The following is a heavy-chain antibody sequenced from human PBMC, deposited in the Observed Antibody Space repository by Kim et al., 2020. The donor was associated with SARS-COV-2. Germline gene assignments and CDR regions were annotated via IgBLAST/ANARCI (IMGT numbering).Heavy chain of an antibody. CDR3: ARGNSLDYFDY. J-gene: IGHJ4*02. CDR1: GFSVSGHY. Sequence: GGSLRLSCAASGFSVSGHYMTWVRQAPGKGLEWVSVIYGGGSTYYADSAKGRFSISRHNTNNSLDLPMNSLRVEDTAAYYCARGNSLDYFDYWGQGTPVT. V-gene: IGHV3-53*01. D-gene: IGHD1-7*01. CDR2: IYGGGST.